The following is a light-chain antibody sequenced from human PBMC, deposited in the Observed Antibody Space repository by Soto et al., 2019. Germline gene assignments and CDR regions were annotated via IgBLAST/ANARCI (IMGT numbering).Light chain of an antibody. CDR1: SGHSDYA. Sequence: QLVLTQSPSASASPGASVKLTCTLSSGHSDYAIAWHQQQPEKGPRYLMKVTSDGSHTKGDGIPDRFSGSSSEADRYLTISSLRSDDEADYYCQAWGTGGVFGGGTQLTVL. CDR3: QAWGTGGV. J-gene: IGLJ3*02. CDR2: VTSDGSH. V-gene: IGLV4-69*01.